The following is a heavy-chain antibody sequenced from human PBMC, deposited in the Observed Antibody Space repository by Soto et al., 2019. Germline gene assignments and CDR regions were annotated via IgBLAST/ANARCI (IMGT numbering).Heavy chain of an antibody. J-gene: IGHJ5*02. CDR3: ATSNWFDP. CDR1: GGSISSRGYY. CDR2: IYYSGST. V-gene: IGHV4-39*01. Sequence: QLQLQESGPGLVKPSETLSLTCTVSGGSISSRGYYWGWIRQPPGKGREWIGPIYYSGSTYYNPSLKSQVTISVDTAKNQYSLKLSSVTAADPAVYYCATSNWFDPWGQGTLVTVSS.